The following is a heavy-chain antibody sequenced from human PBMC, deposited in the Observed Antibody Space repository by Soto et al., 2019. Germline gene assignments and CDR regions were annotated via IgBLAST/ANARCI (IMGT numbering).Heavy chain of an antibody. CDR3: ARLASETYYDFWSGYYTWFDP. CDR2: IYYSGST. D-gene: IGHD3-3*01. J-gene: IGHJ5*02. V-gene: IGHV4-59*08. Sequence: SETLSLTCTVSGGSISSYYGSWIRQPPGKGLEWIGYIYYSGSTNYNPSLKSRVTISVDTSKNQFSLKLSSVTAADTAVYYCARLASETYYDFWSGYYTWFDPWGQGTLVTVS. CDR1: GGSISSYY.